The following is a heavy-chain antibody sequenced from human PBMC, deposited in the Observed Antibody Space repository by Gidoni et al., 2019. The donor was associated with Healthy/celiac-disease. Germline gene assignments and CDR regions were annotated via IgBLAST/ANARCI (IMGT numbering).Heavy chain of an antibody. D-gene: IGHD3-22*01. J-gene: IGHJ5*02. CDR2: ISWNSGSI. CDR1: GFTFDDYA. V-gene: IGHV3-9*01. CDR3: AKEGYYYDSSGYYGPNWFDP. Sequence: EVQLVESGGCLVQPGRSLRLSCAASGFTFDDYAMHWVRQAPGKGLEWVSGISWNSGSIGYADSVKGRFTISRDNAKNSLYLQMNSLRAEDTALYYCAKEGYYYDSSGYYGPNWFDPWGQGTLVTVSS.